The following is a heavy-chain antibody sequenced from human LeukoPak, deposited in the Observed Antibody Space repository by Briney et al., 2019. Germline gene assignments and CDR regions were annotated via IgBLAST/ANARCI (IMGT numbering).Heavy chain of an antibody. CDR2: ISPNGDNT. D-gene: IGHD2-21*02. J-gene: IGHJ5*02. CDR3: ARGGAYCGGDCYTNWFDP. V-gene: IGHV3-64*02. CDR1: GFTFSSYS. Sequence: GGSLRLSCAASGFTFSSYSMHWVRQAPGKGLEYVSAISPNGDNTYYADSVKGRFTISRDNSKNTLYLQMASLRGEDTAVYYCARGGAYCGGDCYTNWFDPWGQGTLVTVSS.